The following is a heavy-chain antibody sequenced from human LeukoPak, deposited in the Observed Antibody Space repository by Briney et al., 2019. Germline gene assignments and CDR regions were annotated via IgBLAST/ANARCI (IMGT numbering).Heavy chain of an antibody. CDR2: IKQGGSEK. CDR3: ASDGSRYCTNGVCYVFDY. J-gene: IGHJ4*02. V-gene: IGHV3-7*03. Sequence: GGSLRLSCAASGFTFSSYWMSWVRQAPGKGLEWVANIKQGGSEKYYVDSVKGRFTISRDNAKNSLYLQMNSLRAEDTAVYYCASDGSRYCTNGVCYVFDYWGQGTLVTVSS. CDR1: GFTFSSYW. D-gene: IGHD2-8*01.